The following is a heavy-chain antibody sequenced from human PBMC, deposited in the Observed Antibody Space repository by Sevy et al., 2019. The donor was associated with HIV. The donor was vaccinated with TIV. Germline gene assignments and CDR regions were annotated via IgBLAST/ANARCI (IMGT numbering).Heavy chain of an antibody. Sequence: ASVKVSCKASGGTFSSYAISWVRQAPGQGLEWMGGIIPIFGTANYAQKFQGRVTITADESTSTAYMGLSSLRSEDTAVYYCARDIVVVVAATPGVYYYGMDVWGQGTTVTVSS. V-gene: IGHV1-69*13. CDR3: ARDIVVVVAATPGVYYYGMDV. CDR1: GGTFSSYA. D-gene: IGHD2-15*01. J-gene: IGHJ6*02. CDR2: IIPIFGTA.